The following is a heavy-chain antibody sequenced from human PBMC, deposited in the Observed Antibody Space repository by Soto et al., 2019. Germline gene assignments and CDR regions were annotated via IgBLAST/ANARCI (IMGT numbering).Heavy chain of an antibody. J-gene: IGHJ3*02. CDR1: GFTFSSNW. CDR2: IKQDGSEK. CDR3: AREETKDAFNM. Sequence: EVHLVESGGGLVQPGGSLRLSCAASGFTFSSNWMSWVRQAPGKGLEWVANIKQDGSEKYYVDSVKGRFTISRDNAKNSLFLQMNSLRAEDSAVYYCAREETKDAFNMWGQGTVVTVSS. V-gene: IGHV3-7*01.